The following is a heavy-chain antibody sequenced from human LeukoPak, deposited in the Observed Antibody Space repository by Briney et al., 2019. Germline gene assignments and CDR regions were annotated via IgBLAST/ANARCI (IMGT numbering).Heavy chain of an antibody. CDR1: GFTFSSYA. D-gene: IGHD3-3*01. V-gene: IGHV3-23*01. CDR3: AKPPPRRSYDFWSGYYSGPDY. J-gene: IGHJ4*02. Sequence: GGSLRLSCAASGFTFSSYAMSWVRQAPGKGLEWVSAISGSGGSTYYADSVKGRFTISRDNSKNTLYLQMNSLRAEDTAVYYCAKPPPRRSYDFWSGYYSGPDYWGQGTLVTVSS. CDR2: ISGSGGST.